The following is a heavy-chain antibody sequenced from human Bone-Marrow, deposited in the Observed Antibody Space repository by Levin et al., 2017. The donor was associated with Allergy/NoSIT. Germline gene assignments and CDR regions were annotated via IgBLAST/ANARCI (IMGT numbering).Heavy chain of an antibody. Sequence: PGGSLRLSCAASGFTFNEYWMHWVREVPGKGLVWLSNINFDGSGTTYADSVKGRFTISRDNAKDTLYLQMNSLTADDTAVYYCARNNWGIDYWGQGTRVTVSS. D-gene: IGHD7-27*01. CDR2: INFDGSGT. V-gene: IGHV3-74*01. J-gene: IGHJ4*01. CDR1: GFTFNEYW. CDR3: ARNNWGIDY.